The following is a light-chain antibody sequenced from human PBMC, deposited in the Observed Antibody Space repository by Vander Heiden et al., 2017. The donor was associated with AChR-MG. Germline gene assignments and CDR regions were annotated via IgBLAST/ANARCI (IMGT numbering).Light chain of an antibody. J-gene: IGKJ5*01. V-gene: IGKV3-15*01. Sequence: EVMLTQSPATLSASPGHRVTLSCRASQSVRSNLAWYQQKPGQAPRLLIYGASTRAADIPARFSGSGSGAEFTLTISSLQSEDFGVYYCQQYNNWPPITFGQGTRLEI. CDR1: QSVRSN. CDR3: QQYNNWPPIT. CDR2: GAS.